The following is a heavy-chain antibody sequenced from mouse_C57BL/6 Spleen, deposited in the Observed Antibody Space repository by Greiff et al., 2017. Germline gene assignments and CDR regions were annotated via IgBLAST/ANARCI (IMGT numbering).Heavy chain of an antibody. CDR1: GFTFSSYA. V-gene: IGHV5-4*01. Sequence: EVKVEESGGGLVKPGGSLKLSCAASGFTFSSYAMSWVRQTPEKRLEWVATISDGGSYTYYPDNVKGRFTISRDNAKNNLYLQMSHLKSEDTAMYYCARDEEGIYYGNYDYAMDYWGQGTSVTVSS. CDR3: ARDEEGIYYGNYDYAMDY. D-gene: IGHD2-1*01. CDR2: ISDGGSYT. J-gene: IGHJ4*01.